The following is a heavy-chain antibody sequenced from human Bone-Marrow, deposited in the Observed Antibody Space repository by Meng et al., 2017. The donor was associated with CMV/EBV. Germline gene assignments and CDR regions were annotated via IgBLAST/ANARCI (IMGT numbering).Heavy chain of an antibody. CDR3: SKKAVSPPSLDNWFDS. J-gene: IGHJ5*01. D-gene: IGHD5/OR15-5a*01. Sequence: LSLTCAASGFTFSSYSMNWVRQAPGKGLEWISTISRSGSNTYYADSVKGRFTISRDNAKNSLYLQMNSLRADDTALYYCSKKAVSPPSLDNWFDSWGQGTLVTVSS. CDR1: GFTFSSYS. V-gene: IGHV3-48*04. CDR2: ISRSGSNT.